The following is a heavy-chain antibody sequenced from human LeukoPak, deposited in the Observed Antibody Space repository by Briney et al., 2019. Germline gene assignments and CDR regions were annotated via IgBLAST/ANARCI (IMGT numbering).Heavy chain of an antibody. CDR2: VSGSGGST. CDR3: AKDLDIVATITGN. CDR1: GFTFNSYA. D-gene: IGHD5-12*01. Sequence: PGGSLRLSCAASGFTFNSYAMSWVRQAPGKGLEWVSGVSGSGGSTYYADSVKGRFTIYRDNSKNTLYLQMNSLRAEDTAVYYCAKDLDIVATITGNWGQGTLVTVSS. J-gene: IGHJ4*02. V-gene: IGHV3-23*01.